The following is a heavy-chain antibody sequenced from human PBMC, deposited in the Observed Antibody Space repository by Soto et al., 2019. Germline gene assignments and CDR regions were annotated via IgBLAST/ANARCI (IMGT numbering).Heavy chain of an antibody. Sequence: QVQLVQSGAEVKKPGASVKVSCKASGYIFTSYDINWVRQATGQRLEWMGWMNPNSGNAGSVQKFQGRVTMTRTTSIGTAYMELSRLRSEDTAVYYCARSQRGYSFAYSWGQGTRVSVSS. D-gene: IGHD5-18*01. CDR2: MNPNSGNA. J-gene: IGHJ4*02. CDR3: ARSQRGYSFAYS. V-gene: IGHV1-8*02. CDR1: GYIFTSYD.